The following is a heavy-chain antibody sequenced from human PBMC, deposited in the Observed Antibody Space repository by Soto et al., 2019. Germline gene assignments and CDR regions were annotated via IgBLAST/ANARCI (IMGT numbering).Heavy chain of an antibody. CDR2: IIPILAVT. Sequence: QVQLVQSGAEVKKPGSSVKVSCKVSGDTFNTYTISWVRQAPGQGLEWMGRIIPILAVTTYSRKFQGRLSITADESTSTAYMEVSSLGSEDTAIYYCAARYCSAATCFNPGAYWGQGTLVAVSS. CDR1: GDTFNTYT. V-gene: IGHV1-69*02. D-gene: IGHD2-8*02. J-gene: IGHJ4*02. CDR3: AARYCSAATCFNPGAY.